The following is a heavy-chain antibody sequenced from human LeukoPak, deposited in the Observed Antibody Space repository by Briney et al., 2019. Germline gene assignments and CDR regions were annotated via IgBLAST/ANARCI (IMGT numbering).Heavy chain of an antibody. V-gene: IGHV4-38-2*02. CDR2: IYHSGST. CDR3: ARELLSSWDY. D-gene: IGHD6-13*01. Sequence: SETLSLTCTVSGGSISSYYWSWIRQPPGKGLEWIGSIYHSGSTYYNPSLKSRVTISVDTSKNQFSLKLSSVTAADTAVYYCARELLSSWDYWGQGTLVTVSS. J-gene: IGHJ4*02. CDR1: GGSISSYY.